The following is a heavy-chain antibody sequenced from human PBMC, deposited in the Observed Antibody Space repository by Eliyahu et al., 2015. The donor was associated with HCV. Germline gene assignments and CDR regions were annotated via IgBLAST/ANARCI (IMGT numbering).Heavy chain of an antibody. Sequence: EVQLVESGGGLVQPGGSLRLSCAASGFTFSSYWMNWVRQAPGKGLEWVANIKEDGSEQYYVDSVKGRFTISRDNAKNSLYLQMNNLRAEDTAVYYCARDLSGYYFDQWGQGTLVTVSS. D-gene: IGHD3-10*01. CDR2: IKEDGSEQ. V-gene: IGHV3-7*01. CDR1: GFTFSSYW. CDR3: ARDLSGYYFDQ. J-gene: IGHJ4*02.